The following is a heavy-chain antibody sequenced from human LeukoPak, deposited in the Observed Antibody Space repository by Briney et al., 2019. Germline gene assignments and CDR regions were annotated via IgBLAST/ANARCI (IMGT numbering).Heavy chain of an antibody. Sequence: PGRSLRLSCAASGFTFDDYAMHWVRQAPGKGLEWVSGISWNSGSIGYADSVKGRFTISRDNAKNSLYLQMNSLRAEDTALYYCAKYSSHGAAGPRGGFDYWGQGTLVTVSS. V-gene: IGHV3-9*01. CDR3: AKYSSHGAAGPRGGFDY. CDR2: ISWNSGSI. J-gene: IGHJ4*02. D-gene: IGHD6-13*01. CDR1: GFTFDDYA.